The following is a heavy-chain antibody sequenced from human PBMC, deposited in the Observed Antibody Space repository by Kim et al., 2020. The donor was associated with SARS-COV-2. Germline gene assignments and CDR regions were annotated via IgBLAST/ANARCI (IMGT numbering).Heavy chain of an antibody. CDR3: ARSLRFLEWLLNDAFDI. CDR1: GFTFSSYS. V-gene: IGHV3-21*01. CDR2: IGSSSSYI. J-gene: IGHJ3*02. D-gene: IGHD3-3*01. Sequence: GGSLRLSCAASGFTFSSYSMNWVRQAPGKGLEWVSSIGSSSSYIYYADSVKGRFTISRDNAKNSLYLQMNSLRAEDTAVYYCARSLRFLEWLLNDAFDIWGQGTMVTVSS.